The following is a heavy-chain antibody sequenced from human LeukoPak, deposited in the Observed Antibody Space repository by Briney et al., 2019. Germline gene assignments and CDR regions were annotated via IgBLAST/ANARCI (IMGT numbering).Heavy chain of an antibody. J-gene: IGHJ4*02. CDR2: INHSGST. V-gene: IGHV4-38-2*02. CDR3: ARIWISGDESIDY. Sequence: SETLSLTCTVSGYSISSGYYWGWIRQPPGKGLEWIGEINHSGSTNYNPSLKSRVTISVDTSKNQFSLKLSSVTAADTAVYYCARIWISGDESIDYWGQGTLVTVSS. D-gene: IGHD3-3*01. CDR1: GYSISSGYY.